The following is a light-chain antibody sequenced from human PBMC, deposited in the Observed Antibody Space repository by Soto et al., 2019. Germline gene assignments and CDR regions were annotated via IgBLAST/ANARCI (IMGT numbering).Light chain of an antibody. CDR1: STDVGTYNR. CDR3: SSQTSSTSCI. Sequence: QSALTQPPSVSGSPGQSVTISCTGGSTDVGTYNRVSWYQQSPGTAPKLMIFDVSSRPSGVPDRFSGSKSGNTASLTIFGLQAEDDDDYYCSSQTSSTSCIFGSGTKLTVL. V-gene: IGLV2-18*02. CDR2: DVS. J-gene: IGLJ1*01.